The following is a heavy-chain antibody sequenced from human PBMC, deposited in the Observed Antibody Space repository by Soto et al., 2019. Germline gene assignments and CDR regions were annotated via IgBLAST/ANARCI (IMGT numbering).Heavy chain of an antibody. CDR1: GFTFNSYA. D-gene: IGHD3-3*01. Sequence: QVHLVESGGGVVQPGTSLRLSCAASGFTFNSYAIHWVRQAPGKGLGWVAVISHDGSDKYYGDSVKGRFTISRDNSKNTLYMQMNSLRAEDTALYYCARVSRALRILTPDFDYWGQGTLVTVSS. CDR3: ARVSRALRILTPDFDY. CDR2: ISHDGSDK. V-gene: IGHV3-30-3*01. J-gene: IGHJ4*02.